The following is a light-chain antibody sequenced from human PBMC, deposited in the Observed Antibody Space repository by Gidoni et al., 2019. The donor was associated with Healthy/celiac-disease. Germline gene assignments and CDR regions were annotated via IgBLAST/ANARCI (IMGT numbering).Light chain of an antibody. Sequence: QSALTQHASVSGSPGQSITISCTGTSSDVGGYNYVSWYHQHPGKAPKLMIYEVSNRPSGVSNRFSGSKSGNTASLTISGLQAEDEADYYCSSYTSSSRVFGGGTKLTVL. J-gene: IGLJ2*01. CDR3: SSYTSSSRV. CDR1: SSDVGGYNY. V-gene: IGLV2-14*01. CDR2: EVS.